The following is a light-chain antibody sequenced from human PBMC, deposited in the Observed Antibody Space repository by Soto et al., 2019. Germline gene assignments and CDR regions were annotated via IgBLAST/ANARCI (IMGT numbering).Light chain of an antibody. CDR1: QSISSW. V-gene: IGKV1-5*03. Sequence: DIQMTQSPSTLSASVGDRVTITCRASQSISSWLAWYQRKPGKAPKLLIYKASSLQSGVPSRFSGSGSGTEFTLTISSLQPDDFATYYCQQHNSFSITFGQGTRLEIK. CDR2: KAS. CDR3: QQHNSFSIT. J-gene: IGKJ5*01.